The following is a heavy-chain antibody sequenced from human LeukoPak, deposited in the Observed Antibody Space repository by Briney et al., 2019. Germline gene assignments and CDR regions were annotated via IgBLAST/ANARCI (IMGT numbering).Heavy chain of an antibody. CDR1: GFTVSSHY. Sequence: PGGSLRLSCAASGFTVSSHYMNWVRQAPGKGLQWVSVLYSDGTTYYADYVKGRFTISRDNSKNSLFVQMNSLRAEDTAVYFCAKSRSGSANWALQIFDNWGQGTLVTVSS. CDR2: LYSDGTT. CDR3: AKSRSGSANWALQIFDN. D-gene: IGHD1-1*01. V-gene: IGHV3-53*01. J-gene: IGHJ4*02.